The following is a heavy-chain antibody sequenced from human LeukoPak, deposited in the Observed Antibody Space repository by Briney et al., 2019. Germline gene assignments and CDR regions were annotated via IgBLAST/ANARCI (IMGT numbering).Heavy chain of an antibody. Sequence: GGSLRLSCAASGFTFSSYWMSWVRQAPGKGLEWVANIKKDGSEKYYVDSVKGRFTISRDNAKNSLYLQMNSLRAEDTAVYYCAREWELLWGYFDYWGQGTLVTVSS. D-gene: IGHD1-26*01. CDR3: AREWELLWGYFDY. J-gene: IGHJ4*02. CDR1: GFTFSSYW. V-gene: IGHV3-7*01. CDR2: IKKDGSEK.